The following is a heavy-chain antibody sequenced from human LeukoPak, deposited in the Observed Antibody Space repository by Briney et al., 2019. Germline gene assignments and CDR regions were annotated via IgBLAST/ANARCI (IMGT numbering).Heavy chain of an antibody. V-gene: IGHV4-59*01. J-gene: IGHJ5*02. CDR3: ARGRGADYDFGSGYWTTGNWFDP. Sequence: SETLSLTCTVSGGSISSYYWSWIRQPPGKGLEWIGYIYYSGSTNYNPSLKSRVTISVDTSKNQFSLKLSSVTAADTAVYYCARGRGADYDFGSGYWTTGNWFDPWGQGTMVTVSS. CDR2: IYYSGST. CDR1: GGSISSYY. D-gene: IGHD3-3*01.